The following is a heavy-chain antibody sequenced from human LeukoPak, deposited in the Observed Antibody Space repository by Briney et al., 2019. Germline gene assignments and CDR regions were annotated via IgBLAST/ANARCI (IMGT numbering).Heavy chain of an antibody. CDR1: GYTFTGYY. J-gene: IGHJ3*02. V-gene: IGHV1-2*02. CDR2: INPNSGGT. Sequence: ASVKVSCKASGYTFTGYYMHWVRQAPGQGLEWMGWINPNSGGTNYAQKFQGRVTMTRDTSISTASMELSRLRSDDTAVYYCARTHYDSSGYYNPSDAFDIWGQGTMVTVSS. CDR3: ARTHYDSSGYYNPSDAFDI. D-gene: IGHD3-22*01.